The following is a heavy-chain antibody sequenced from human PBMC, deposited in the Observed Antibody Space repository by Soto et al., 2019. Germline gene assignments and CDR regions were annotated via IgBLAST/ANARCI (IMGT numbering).Heavy chain of an antibody. V-gene: IGHV4-30-4*01. CDR3: ARDCSSTSCYTLFDY. CDR1: GGSISSGDYY. D-gene: IGHD2-2*02. Sequence: PSETLSLTCTVSGGSISSGDYYWSWIRQPPGKGLEWIGYIYYSGTTYYNPSLESRVTISVDTSKNQFSLKLTSVTAADTAVYYCARDCSSTSCYTLFDYWGQGTLVTVSS. J-gene: IGHJ4*02. CDR2: IYYSGTT.